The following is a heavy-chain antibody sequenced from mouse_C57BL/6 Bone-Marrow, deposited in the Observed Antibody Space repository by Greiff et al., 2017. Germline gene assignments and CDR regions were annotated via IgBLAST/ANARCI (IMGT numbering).Heavy chain of an antibody. CDR1: GYAFRRSW. CDR3: ARGGYEYYGDWYVDV. CDR2: IYPGDGAP. V-gene: IGHV1-82*01. J-gene: IGHJ1*03. D-gene: IGHD1-1*01. Sequence: QVKLQQSGPELVKPGASVKISCKASGYAFRRSWMNWVKPRPGKGLEWIGRIYPGDGAPNYNGKFKGKATLTADKSSSTAYMQLSSLTSEDSSVYFCARGGYEYYGDWYVDVWGTGTTVTVSS.